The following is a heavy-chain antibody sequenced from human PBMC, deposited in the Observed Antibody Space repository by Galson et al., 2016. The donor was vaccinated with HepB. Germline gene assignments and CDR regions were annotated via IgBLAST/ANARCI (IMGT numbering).Heavy chain of an antibody. J-gene: IGHJ4*02. CDR1: GFTVSNNY. Sequence: SLRLSCAASGFTVSNNYMSWVRQAPGKGLEWVSGINNGAATTGYAASVKGRFTISRDNSKNTLYLQMNSLRTEDTAVYYCARDDYSGGRGSPDYWGQGTLVTASS. D-gene: IGHD4/OR15-4a*01. CDR3: ARDDYSGGRGSPDY. CDR2: INNGAATT. V-gene: IGHV3-53*01.